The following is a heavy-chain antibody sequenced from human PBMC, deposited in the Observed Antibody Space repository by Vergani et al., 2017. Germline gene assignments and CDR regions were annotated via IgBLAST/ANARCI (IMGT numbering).Heavy chain of an antibody. CDR1: GGTFSSYA. J-gene: IGHJ5*02. CDR3: ARDPDNVVVTAIGWFDP. Sequence: QVQLVQSGAEVKKPGSSVKVSCKASGGTFSSYAISWVRQAPGQGLEWMGRIIPIFGTANYAQKFQGRVTITADESTSTAYMELSSLRSEDTAVYYCARDPDNVVVTAIGWFDPWGQGTLVTVSS. CDR2: IIPIFGTA. D-gene: IGHD2-21*02. V-gene: IGHV1-69*18.